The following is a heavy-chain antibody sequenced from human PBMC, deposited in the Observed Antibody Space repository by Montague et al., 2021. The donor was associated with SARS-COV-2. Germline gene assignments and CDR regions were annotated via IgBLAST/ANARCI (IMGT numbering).Heavy chain of an antibody. CDR3: ARDGVQFGDWPYYFAF. CDR1: GFTFNTYS. J-gene: IGHJ4*02. V-gene: IGHV3-21*01. D-gene: IGHD2-21*02. CDR2: ISSSGTYI. Sequence: SLRLSCAASGFTFNTYSMHWVRRAPGKGLEWVSSISSSGTYIYYADSVRGRSTISRDNAHNSLSLQLNSLRPEDTALYYCARDGVQFGDWPYYFAFWGQGTLVSVSS.